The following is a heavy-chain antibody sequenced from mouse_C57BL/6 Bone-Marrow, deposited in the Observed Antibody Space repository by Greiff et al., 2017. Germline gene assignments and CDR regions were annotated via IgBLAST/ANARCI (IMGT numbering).Heavy chain of an antibody. CDR2: IDPSDSYT. CDR1: GYTFTSYW. Sequence: QVHVKQPGAELVKPGASVKLSCKASGYTFTSYWMQWVKQRPGQGLEWIGEIDPSDSYTNYNQKFKGKATLTVDTSSSTAYMQLSSLTSEDSAVYYCARAHYYGSSYGGFYYAMDYWGQGTSVTVSS. V-gene: IGHV1-50*01. J-gene: IGHJ4*01. D-gene: IGHD1-1*01. CDR3: ARAHYYGSSYGGFYYAMDY.